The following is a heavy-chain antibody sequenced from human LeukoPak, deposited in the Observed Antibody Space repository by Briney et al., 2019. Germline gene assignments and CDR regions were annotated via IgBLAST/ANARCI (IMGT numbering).Heavy chain of an antibody. CDR1: GFTFNSYA. CDR3: AREHGVLRYFDWSLDY. Sequence: GRSLRLSCAASGFTFNSYAMHWVRQAPGKGLEWVAVISYDGGNKYYTDSVKGRFTISRDNSKNTLYLQMNGLRAEDTAVFYCAREHGVLRYFDWSLDYWGQGTLVTVSS. V-gene: IGHV3-30-3*01. J-gene: IGHJ4*02. CDR2: ISYDGGNK. D-gene: IGHD3-9*01.